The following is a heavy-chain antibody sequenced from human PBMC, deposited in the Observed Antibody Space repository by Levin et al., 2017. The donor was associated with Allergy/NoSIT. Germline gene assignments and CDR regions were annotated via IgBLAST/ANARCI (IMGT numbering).Heavy chain of an antibody. D-gene: IGHD6-13*01. Sequence: SGGSLRLSCAASGFTFSSYGMHWVRQAPGKGLEWVAVIWYDGSNKYYADSVKGRFTISRDNSKNTLYLQMNSLRAEDTAVYYCARGRSSSWYGGLDYWGQGTLVTVSS. V-gene: IGHV3-33*01. CDR3: ARGRSSSWYGGLDY. CDR1: GFTFSSYG. J-gene: IGHJ4*02. CDR2: IWYDGSNK.